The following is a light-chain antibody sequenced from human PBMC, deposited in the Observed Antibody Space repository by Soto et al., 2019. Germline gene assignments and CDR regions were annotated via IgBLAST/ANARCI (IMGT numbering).Light chain of an antibody. CDR3: QQHGRSPRLT. J-gene: IGKJ4*01. CDR1: QSISSSY. Sequence: EIVLTQSPGTLSLSPGERATLSCTASQSISSSYLAWYQQKPGQAPRLLIYGASSRATGIPDRFSGSGSGTDFTLTISRLEPEDFAVYYCQQHGRSPRLTFGGGTKVEIK. V-gene: IGKV3-20*01. CDR2: GAS.